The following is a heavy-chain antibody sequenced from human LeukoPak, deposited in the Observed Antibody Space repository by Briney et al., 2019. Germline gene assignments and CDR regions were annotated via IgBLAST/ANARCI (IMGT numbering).Heavy chain of an antibody. CDR1: GFTFSSYG. D-gene: IGHD4-17*01. Sequence: GRSLRLSCAASGFTFSSYGMHWVRQAPGKGLEWVAVISYDGSNKYYADSVKGRFTISRDNSKNTLYLQMNSLRAEDTAVYYCAREDYGDYPLAFDYWGQGTLVTVSS. CDR2: ISYDGSNK. J-gene: IGHJ4*02. CDR3: AREDYGDYPLAFDY. V-gene: IGHV3-30*03.